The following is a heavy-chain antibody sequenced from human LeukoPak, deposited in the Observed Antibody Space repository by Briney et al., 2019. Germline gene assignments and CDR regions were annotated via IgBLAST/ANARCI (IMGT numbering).Heavy chain of an antibody. CDR2: ISGSGGST. J-gene: IGHJ4*02. CDR1: GFTFSSYA. Sequence: GGSLRLSCAASGFTFSSYAMSWLRQAPGKGLELVSAISGSGGSTYYADSVKRRFTISRDNSKSTLYMQMTSMRADATTVYYCAKERGIWSGYRDYWGQGTLVTVSS. D-gene: IGHD3-3*01. V-gene: IGHV3-23*01. CDR3: AKERGIWSGYRDY.